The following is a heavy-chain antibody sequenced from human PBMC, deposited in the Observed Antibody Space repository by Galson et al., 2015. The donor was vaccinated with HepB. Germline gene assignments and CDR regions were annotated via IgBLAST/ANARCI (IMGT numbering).Heavy chain of an antibody. CDR1: GFIFRDYS. CDR3: ARAKIHVDQNYFDY. V-gene: IGHV3-21*01. J-gene: IGHJ4*02. CDR2: ISRSSTYI. Sequence: SLRLSCAASGFIFRDYSMYWVRQAPGKGLEWVSSISRSSTYIYYTDSVKGRFTISRDNAKNSLSLQMNSLRAEDTAVYYCARAKIHVDQNYFDYWGQGTLVTVSS. D-gene: IGHD2-2*01.